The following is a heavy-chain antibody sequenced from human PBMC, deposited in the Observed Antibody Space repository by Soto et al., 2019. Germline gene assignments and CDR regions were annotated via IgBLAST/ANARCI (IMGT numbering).Heavy chain of an antibody. CDR1: GGSFSGYY. J-gene: IGHJ3*02. Sequence: SETLSLTCAVYGGSFSGYYWSWIRQPPGKGLEWIGEINHSGSTNYNPSLKSRVTISVDTSKNQFSLKLSSVTAADTAVYYCARTDLFRGYYDSSGYYRRYDAFDIWGQGTMVTVSS. D-gene: IGHD3-22*01. V-gene: IGHV4-34*01. CDR2: INHSGST. CDR3: ARTDLFRGYYDSSGYYRRYDAFDI.